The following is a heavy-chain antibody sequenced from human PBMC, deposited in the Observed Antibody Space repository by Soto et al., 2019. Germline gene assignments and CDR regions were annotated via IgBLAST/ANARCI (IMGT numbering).Heavy chain of an antibody. Sequence: QVQLVESGGGVVQPGRSLRLSCAASGFTFSSYGMHWVRQAPGQGLEWVAVISYDGSNKYYADSVKGRFTISRDNSKNTLYLQMNSLRAEDTAVYYCANTWGGIAAAADYWGQGTLVTVSS. D-gene: IGHD6-13*01. CDR2: ISYDGSNK. CDR1: GFTFSSYG. CDR3: ANTWGGIAAAADY. V-gene: IGHV3-30*18. J-gene: IGHJ4*02.